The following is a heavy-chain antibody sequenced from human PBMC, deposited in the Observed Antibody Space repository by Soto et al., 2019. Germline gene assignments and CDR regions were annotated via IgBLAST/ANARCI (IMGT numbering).Heavy chain of an antibody. J-gene: IGHJ5*02. Sequence: ASVKVSCKASGGTFSSYAISWVRQAPGQGLEWMGGIIPIFGTANYAQKSQGRVTITADESTSTAYMELSSLRSEDTAVYYCARTLGYCTNGVCYDWFDPRGQGTLVTVSS. CDR2: IIPIFGTA. CDR3: ARTLGYCTNGVCYDWFDP. CDR1: GGTFSSYA. D-gene: IGHD2-8*01. V-gene: IGHV1-69*13.